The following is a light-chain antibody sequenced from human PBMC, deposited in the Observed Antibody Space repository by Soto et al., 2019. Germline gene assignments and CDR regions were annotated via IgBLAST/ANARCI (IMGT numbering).Light chain of an antibody. Sequence: QTVVTQPPSVSGAPGQRVTISCTGSSSSIGAGYNVHWYQQLPGTAPKLLLYGNSNRPSGVPDRFSGSKSGTSASLAITGLQAEDEADYYCQSYDSSLSGWVFGGGTKLTVL. CDR1: SSSIGAGYN. CDR2: GNS. V-gene: IGLV1-40*01. CDR3: QSYDSSLSGWV. J-gene: IGLJ3*02.